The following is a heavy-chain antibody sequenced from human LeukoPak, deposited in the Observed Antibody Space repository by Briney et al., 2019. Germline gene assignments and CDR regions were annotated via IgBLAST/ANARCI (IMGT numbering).Heavy chain of an antibody. CDR3: STGPRD. CDR1: GITFRSAW. Sequence: GGSLRLSCAASGITFRSAWMNWIRQAPGKGLEWVGRIRSKTDGGTTDYAAPVKGRFTISRDDSKNTLYLQMNSLKTDDTAVYYCSTGPRDWGQGTLVTVSS. V-gene: IGHV3-15*01. CDR2: IRSKTDGGTT. J-gene: IGHJ4*02.